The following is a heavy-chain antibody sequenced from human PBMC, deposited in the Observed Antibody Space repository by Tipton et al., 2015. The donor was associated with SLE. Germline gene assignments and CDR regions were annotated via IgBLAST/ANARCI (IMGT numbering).Heavy chain of an antibody. Sequence: SLRLSCAASGFSFSSHAMGWVRQAPGKGLEWVSVLYTSGETGHAESLKGRFTISRDNSKTSLYLQMSSLRADDTAVYYCARAKDPLTGYSPLVVRGPGTTVTVSS. CDR1: GFSFSSHA. J-gene: IGHJ6*02. V-gene: IGHV3-23*03. CDR2: LYTSGET. CDR3: ARAKDPLTGYSPLVV. D-gene: IGHD3-9*01.